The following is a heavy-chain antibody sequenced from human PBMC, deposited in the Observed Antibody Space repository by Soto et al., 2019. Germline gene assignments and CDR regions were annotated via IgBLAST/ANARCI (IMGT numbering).Heavy chain of an antibody. Sequence: SETLSLTCAVYGGSFSGYYWSWIRQPPGKGLEWIGEINHSGSTNYNPSLKSRVTISVDTSKNQFSLKLSSVTAADTAVYYCARGRLRLAIDYWGQGTLVTVSS. J-gene: IGHJ4*02. V-gene: IGHV4-34*01. D-gene: IGHD5-12*01. CDR1: GGSFSGYY. CDR3: ARGRLRLAIDY. CDR2: INHSGST.